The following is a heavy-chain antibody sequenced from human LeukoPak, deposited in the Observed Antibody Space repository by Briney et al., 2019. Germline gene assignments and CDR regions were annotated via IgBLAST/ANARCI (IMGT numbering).Heavy chain of an antibody. D-gene: IGHD2-8*01. J-gene: IGHJ4*02. Sequence: ASVKVSCKASGYTFTGYYMHWVRQAPGQGLEWMGWINPNSGGTNYAQKFQGRVTITRNASISTAYMELSSLRSEDTAVYYCARGMRLHYWGQGTLVTVSS. CDR2: INPNSGGT. V-gene: IGHV1-2*02. CDR3: ARGMRLHY. CDR1: GYTFTGYY.